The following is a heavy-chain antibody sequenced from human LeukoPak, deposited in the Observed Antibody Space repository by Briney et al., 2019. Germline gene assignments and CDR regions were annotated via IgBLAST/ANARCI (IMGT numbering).Heavy chain of an antibody. D-gene: IGHD2-2*01. CDR2: IYYSGSA. J-gene: IGHJ5*02. Sequence: PGGSLRLSCAASGFIFSTYGMNWVRQSPGKALEWIGYIYYSGSAYYNPSLKSRVDISFDTSKNQFSLRMTSVTAADSAIYFCARIRISSTSQNYFDPWGQGTLVTVSS. CDR3: ARIRISSTSQNYFDP. V-gene: IGHV4-59*12. CDR1: GFIFSTYG.